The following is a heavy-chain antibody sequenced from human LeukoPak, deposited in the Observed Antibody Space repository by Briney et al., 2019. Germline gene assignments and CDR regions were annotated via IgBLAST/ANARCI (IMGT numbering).Heavy chain of an antibody. CDR2: IGGICDST. CDR1: GFTFSSYA. J-gene: IGHJ4*02. D-gene: IGHD4-17*01. CDR3: AKYMIPYGDYVGSVSEGGYFDY. Sequence: GGSLRLSCSASGFTFSSYAMNWVRQTPGQPLKWLSAIGGICDSTYSADSVNGRFTISRANSTTTLHLYMNIRTVTDTAAYYCAKYMIPYGDYVGSVSEGGYFDYWGQGTLVTVSS. V-gene: IGHV3-23*01.